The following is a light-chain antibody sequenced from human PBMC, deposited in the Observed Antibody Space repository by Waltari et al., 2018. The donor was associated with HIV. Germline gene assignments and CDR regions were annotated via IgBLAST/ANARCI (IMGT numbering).Light chain of an antibody. CDR3: QSSDISRV. J-gene: IGLJ3*02. CDR2: KDS. Sequence: SYELPQPPPVSVSPGQTARITCSGDALPKQYAFWYQQKAGQAPVVVIYKDSERPSGIPERFSGSSSGTTVTLTISGVQAEDEADYYCQSSDISRVFGGGTKLTVL. V-gene: IGLV3-25*03. CDR1: ALPKQY.